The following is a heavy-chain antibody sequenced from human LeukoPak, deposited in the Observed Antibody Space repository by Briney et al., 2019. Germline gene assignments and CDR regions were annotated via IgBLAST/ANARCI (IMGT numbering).Heavy chain of an antibody. CDR2: IYYTGST. V-gene: IGHV4-39*07. J-gene: IGHJ5*02. CDR3: ASVRGYSSGWYASGFDP. D-gene: IGHD6-19*01. CDR1: GGSISSSTYY. Sequence: SETLSLTCTVSGGSISSSTYYWGWIRQPPGKGPEWIGGIYYTGSTNYNPSLKSRVTISLDTSKNQFSLNLRSVTAADTAVYYCASVRGYSSGWYASGFDPWGQGTLVTVSS.